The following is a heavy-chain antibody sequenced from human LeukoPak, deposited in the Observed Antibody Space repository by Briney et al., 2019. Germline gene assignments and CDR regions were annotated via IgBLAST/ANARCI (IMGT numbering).Heavy chain of an antibody. CDR3: ARVRRSYGVLGGYSGYDGIDY. Sequence: PSETLSLTCTVSGGSVSSGSYYWSWIRQPPGKGLEWIGYIYYSGSTNYNPSLKSRVTISVDTSKNQFSLKLSSVTAADTAVYYCARVRRSYGVLGGYSGYDGIDYWGQGTLVTVSS. CDR1: GGSVSSGSYY. CDR2: IYYSGST. V-gene: IGHV4-61*01. J-gene: IGHJ4*02. D-gene: IGHD5-12*01.